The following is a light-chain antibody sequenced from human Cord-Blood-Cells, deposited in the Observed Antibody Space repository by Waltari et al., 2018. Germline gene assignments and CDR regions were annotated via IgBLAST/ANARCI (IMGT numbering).Light chain of an antibody. Sequence: EIVLTQSPGTLSLSPGERATLSCRASQSVSSSYLAWYQQKPGQGPRLLIYGASSRATGIPDRFSGSGSGTDFTLTISRLEPEDFAVYYCQQYGSSPPGTFGQGTKVEIK. CDR1: QSVSSSY. V-gene: IGKV3-20*01. CDR2: GAS. J-gene: IGKJ1*01. CDR3: QQYGSSPPGT.